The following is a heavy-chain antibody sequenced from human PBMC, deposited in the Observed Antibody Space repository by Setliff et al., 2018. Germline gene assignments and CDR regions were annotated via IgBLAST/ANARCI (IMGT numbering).Heavy chain of an antibody. D-gene: IGHD3-16*01. J-gene: IGHJ3*01. CDR3: ARSDHLVVDGFDV. V-gene: IGHV1-2*04. CDR1: GYAFTDNY. Sequence: ASVKVSCKTSGYAFTDNYIHWVRQAPGQGLEWMGWINPKTGGTNLAQKFQGWVSMTRDTSITTAYMELSRPTSDDMAVYSCARSDHLVVDGFDVWGQGTMVTVS. CDR2: INPKTGGT.